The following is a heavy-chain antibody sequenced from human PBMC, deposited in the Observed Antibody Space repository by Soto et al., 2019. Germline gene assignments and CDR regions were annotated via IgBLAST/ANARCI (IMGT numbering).Heavy chain of an antibody. CDR3: ARSGPFYGDYSTPYWYFDL. V-gene: IGHV4-59*01. CDR2: IYYSGST. J-gene: IGHJ2*01. CDR1: GGSISSYY. Sequence: SETLSLTCTVSGGSISSYYWSWIRQPPGKGLEWIGYIYYSGSTNYNPSLKSRVTISVDTSKNQFSLKLSSVTAADTAVYYCARSGPFYGDYSTPYWYFDLWGRGTLVTVSS. D-gene: IGHD4-17*01.